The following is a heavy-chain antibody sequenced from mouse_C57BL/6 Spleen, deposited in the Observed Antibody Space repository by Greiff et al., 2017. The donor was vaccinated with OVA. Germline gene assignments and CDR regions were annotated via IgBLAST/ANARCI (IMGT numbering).Heavy chain of an antibody. Sequence: QVQLQQSGAELVRPGASVKMSCKASGYTFTSYNMHWVKQTPRQGLEWIGAIYPGNGDTSYTQKFKGKATLTVDKSSSTAYMQLSSLTSEDSAVYFCARDSYYGRGDYAMDYWGQGTSVTVSS. D-gene: IGHD1-1*01. V-gene: IGHV1-12*01. CDR1: GYTFTSYN. J-gene: IGHJ4*01. CDR2: IYPGNGDT. CDR3: ARDSYYGRGDYAMDY.